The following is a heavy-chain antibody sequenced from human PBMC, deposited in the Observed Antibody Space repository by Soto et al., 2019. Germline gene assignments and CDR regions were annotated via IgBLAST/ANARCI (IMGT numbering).Heavy chain of an antibody. J-gene: IGHJ6*03. CDR3: ASIKTDYGDYRGSYYYYYMDV. CDR1: GFTFSSYG. CDR2: ISYDGSNK. V-gene: IGHV3-30*03. Sequence: GGSLRLSCAASGFTFSSYGMHWVRQAPGKGLEWVAVISYDGSNKNYADSVKGRFTIARDNSKNTLYLQMNSLRAEDTAVYYCASIKTDYGDYRGSYYYYYMDVWGKGTTVTVSS. D-gene: IGHD4-17*01.